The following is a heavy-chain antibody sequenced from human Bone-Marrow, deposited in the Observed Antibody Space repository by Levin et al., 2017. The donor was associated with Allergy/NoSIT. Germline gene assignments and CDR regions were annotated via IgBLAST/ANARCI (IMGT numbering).Heavy chain of an antibody. CDR2: INPNRGDT. Sequence: ASVKVSCTVSGYTFTDYYMHWVRQAPGQGLEWMGWINPNRGDTNFAQKFQGRVVLTRDTSISTAYMELRRLRSDDTALYYCARGGSSSNDYWGQGTVVTVSS. CDR1: GYTFTDYY. J-gene: IGHJ4*02. CDR3: ARGGSSSNDY. V-gene: IGHV1-2*02. D-gene: IGHD2-15*01.